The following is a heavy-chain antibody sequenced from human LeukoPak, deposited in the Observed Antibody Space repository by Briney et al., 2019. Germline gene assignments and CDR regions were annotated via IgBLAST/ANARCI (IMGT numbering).Heavy chain of an antibody. CDR3: AIRTATGRFDP. V-gene: IGHV4-39*01. CDR2: IYYSGST. CDR1: GGSISASNYN. D-gene: IGHD1-1*01. J-gene: IGHJ5*02. Sequence: PETLSLTCTVSGGSISASNYNCVWIRQPPGKGLEWIGTIYYSGSTYYNPSLKSRVTISVDTSKIQFSLKLDSVTAADTAVYFCAIRTATGRFDPWGQGTLVTVSP.